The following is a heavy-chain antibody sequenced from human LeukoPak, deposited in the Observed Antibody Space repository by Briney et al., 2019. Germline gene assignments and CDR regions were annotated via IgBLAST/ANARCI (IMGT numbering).Heavy chain of an antibody. CDR1: GYTFTGYY. V-gene: IGHV1-2*02. Sequence: ASVKVSCKASGYTFTGYYMHWVRQAPGQGLEWMGWINPNSGGTNYAQKFQGRVTMTRDTSISTAYMELSRLRSDDTAVYYCARDLFPIYDSYGDYWGQGTLVTVSS. J-gene: IGHJ4*02. CDR2: INPNSGGT. D-gene: IGHD3-22*01. CDR3: ARDLFPIYDSYGDY.